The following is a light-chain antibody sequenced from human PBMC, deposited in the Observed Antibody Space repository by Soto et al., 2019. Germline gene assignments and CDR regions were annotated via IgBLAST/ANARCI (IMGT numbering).Light chain of an antibody. CDR2: VAS. J-gene: IGKJ1*01. CDR3: QQYGSSPWT. V-gene: IGKV3-20*01. CDR1: QSVSRSY. Sequence: EIVLTQTPGTLSLSPGERATLSCRASQSVSRSYLAWYQQKPGQAPRLLIYVASSRATGIPDRFSGSGSGTDFTLTISRLEPEDFAVYYCQQYGSSPWTFGQGTKVDIK.